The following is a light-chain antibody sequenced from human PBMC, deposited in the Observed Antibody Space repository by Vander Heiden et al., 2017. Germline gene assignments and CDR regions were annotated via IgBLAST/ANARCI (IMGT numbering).Light chain of an antibody. V-gene: IGKV1-27*01. CDR3: QKYNSAPWT. CDR2: SAS. CDR1: QGISNS. J-gene: IGKJ1*01. Sequence: DIQMTQSQSSLSASVGDRVSITCRASQGISNSLAWYQQKPGKVPKLLIYSASTLQSGVPSRFSGSGSGTDFTLTISSLQPEDVATYYCQKYNSAPWTFGQGTKVEIK.